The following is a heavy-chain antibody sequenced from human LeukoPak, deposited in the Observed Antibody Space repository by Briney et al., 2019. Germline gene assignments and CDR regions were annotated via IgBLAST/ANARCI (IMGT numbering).Heavy chain of an antibody. V-gene: IGHV3-11*01. Sequence: GGSLRLSCAASGFTFSDYNMRWIRQAPGKGLEWASSISRSGSTKYYADSVKGRFTISRDNSKNTLYLQMNSLRAEVTAVYYCAKNYYDSTPDYWGQGTLVTVSS. CDR2: ISRSGSTK. J-gene: IGHJ4*02. CDR1: GFTFSDYN. CDR3: AKNYYDSTPDY. D-gene: IGHD3-22*01.